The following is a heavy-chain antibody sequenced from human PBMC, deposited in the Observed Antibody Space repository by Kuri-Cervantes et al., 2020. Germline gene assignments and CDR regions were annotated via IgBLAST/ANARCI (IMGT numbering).Heavy chain of an antibody. CDR3: ARDKALWELNYFDY. D-gene: IGHD1-7*01. CDR2: ISSSGSTI. Sequence: GESLKISCAASGFTFSDYYMSWIRQAPGKGLEWVSYISSSGSTIYYADSVKGRFTISRDNAKNSLYLQMNSLRAEDTAVYYCARDKALWELNYFDYWGQGTLVTVSS. V-gene: IGHV3-11*04. J-gene: IGHJ4*02. CDR1: GFTFSDYY.